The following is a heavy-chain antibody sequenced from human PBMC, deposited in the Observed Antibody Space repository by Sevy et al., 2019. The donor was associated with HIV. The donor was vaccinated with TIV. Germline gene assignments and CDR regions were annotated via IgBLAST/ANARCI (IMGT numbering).Heavy chain of an antibody. CDR2: ISGSGGDT. Sequence: GGSQRLSCAASAFTFKSYAMTWVRQAPGKGLEWISSISGSGGDTNYADSVKGRFTISRDNSKNTLYLQMNSLRAEDTAVYYCAKDQGDYILGTYRHWGQGTLVTVSS. V-gene: IGHV3-23*01. J-gene: IGHJ4*02. D-gene: IGHD3-16*02. CDR3: AKDQGDYILGTYRH. CDR1: AFTFKSYA.